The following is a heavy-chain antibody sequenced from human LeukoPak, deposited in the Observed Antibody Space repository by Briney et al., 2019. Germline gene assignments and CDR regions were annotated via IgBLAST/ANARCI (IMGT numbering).Heavy chain of an antibody. D-gene: IGHD2-15*01. CDR2: IWYDGSNK. CDR1: GFTFSNNG. J-gene: IGHJ4*02. CDR3: ARGYCSGGNCYPNYFDY. Sequence: GGSLRLSCAASGFTFSNNGMHWVRQPPGKGLEWVAVIWYDGSNKYYPDSVKGRFTISRDNSKNTLYLQMNSLRAEDTAVYYCARGYCSGGNCYPNYFDYWGQGTLVTVSS. V-gene: IGHV3-33*01.